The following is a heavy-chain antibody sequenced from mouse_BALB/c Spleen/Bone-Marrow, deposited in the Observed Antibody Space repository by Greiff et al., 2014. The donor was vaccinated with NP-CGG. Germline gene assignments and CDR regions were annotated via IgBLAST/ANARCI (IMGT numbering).Heavy chain of an antibody. Sequence: EVQLVESGGDLVKPGGSLKLSCAASGFTFSSYGMSWVRQTPDKRLEWVATISSGGSYTYYPDSVKGRFTISRDNAKNTLYLQMSSLKSEDTAMYYCASGNYYAMDYWGQGTSATVSS. V-gene: IGHV5-6*01. CDR2: ISSGGSYT. D-gene: IGHD1-1*01. CDR3: ASGNYYAMDY. CDR1: GFTFSSYG. J-gene: IGHJ4*01.